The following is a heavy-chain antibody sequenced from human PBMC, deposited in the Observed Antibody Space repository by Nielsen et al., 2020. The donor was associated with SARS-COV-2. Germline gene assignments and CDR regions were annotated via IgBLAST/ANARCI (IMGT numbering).Heavy chain of an antibody. CDR3: ARDRSKRLRYNWNYEYYGMDV. Sequence: ASVKVSCKASGYTFTGYYMHWVRQAPGQGLEWMGIINPSGGSTSYAQKFQGRVTMTRDTSTSTVYMELSSLRSEDTAVYYCARDRSKRLRYNWNYEYYGMDVWGQGTTVTVSS. D-gene: IGHD1-20*01. CDR1: GYTFTGYY. J-gene: IGHJ6*02. CDR2: INPSGGST. V-gene: IGHV1-46*01.